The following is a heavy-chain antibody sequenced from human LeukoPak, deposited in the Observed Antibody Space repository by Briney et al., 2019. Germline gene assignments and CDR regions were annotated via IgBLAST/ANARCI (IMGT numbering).Heavy chain of an antibody. CDR2: IYSGGST. J-gene: IGHJ5*02. D-gene: IGHD6-13*01. CDR1: GFTVSSNY. V-gene: IGHV3-66*02. Sequence: GGSLRLSCAASGFTVSSNYMSWVRQAPGKGLEWVSVIYSGGSTYYADSVKGRFTISRDNSKNTLYLQMNSLRAEDTAVYYCARDGGYSSSWYSRGATHWFDPWGQGTLVTVSS. CDR3: ARDGGYSSSWYSRGATHWFDP.